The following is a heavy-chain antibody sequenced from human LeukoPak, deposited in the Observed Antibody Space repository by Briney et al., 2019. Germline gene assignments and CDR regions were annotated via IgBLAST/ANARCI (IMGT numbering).Heavy chain of an antibody. V-gene: IGHV3-48*03. CDR1: GFTFSIYE. CDR2: IISSGSTI. Sequence: PGGSRRPSCAASGFTFSIYEMNWVRQAPGKVLGWVSYIISSGSTIYYADSVKGRFTISRDNANNSLYLQMHSLRAEDTAVYYCARDSTDGRGDYWGQGTLVTVSS. J-gene: IGHJ4*02. CDR3: ARDSTDGRGDY. D-gene: IGHD5-24*01.